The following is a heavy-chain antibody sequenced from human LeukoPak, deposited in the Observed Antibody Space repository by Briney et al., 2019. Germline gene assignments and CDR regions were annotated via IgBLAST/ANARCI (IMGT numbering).Heavy chain of an antibody. CDR2: IYYSGST. CDR1: SGSISSSSYY. J-gene: IGHJ4*02. V-gene: IGHV4-39*07. Sequence: PSETLSLTCTVSSGSISSSSYYWAWIRQPPGKGLECIGSIYYSGSTSYNPSLKSRVTISEDTSKNQFSLKLTSVTAADTAVYYCARGGLPGVRYDSSGLLDYWGQGTLVTVSS. CDR3: ARGGLPGVRYDSSGLLDY. D-gene: IGHD3-22*01.